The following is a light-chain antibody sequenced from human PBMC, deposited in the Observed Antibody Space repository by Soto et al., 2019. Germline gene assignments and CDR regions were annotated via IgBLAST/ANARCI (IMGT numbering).Light chain of an antibody. Sequence: EIVMTQSPPALSVSPGERATLSCRASQSITTNVAWFQQKPGQAPSLLIFRASVRASGVPARFSGSGSGTEFTLTINSLQSEDFEVHFCHQYENWPKTFGQGTKVDIX. CDR2: RAS. J-gene: IGKJ1*01. CDR3: HQYENWPKT. V-gene: IGKV3-15*01. CDR1: QSITTN.